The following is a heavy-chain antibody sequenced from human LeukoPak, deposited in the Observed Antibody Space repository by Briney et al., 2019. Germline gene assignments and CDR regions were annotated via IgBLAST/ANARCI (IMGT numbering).Heavy chain of an antibody. CDR3: ARDLSHCSGGSCYSAHFDY. CDR1: GFTFSDYW. CDR2: INTDMSST. V-gene: IGHV3-74*01. D-gene: IGHD2-15*01. J-gene: IGHJ4*02. Sequence: GGSLRLSCAASGFTFSDYWMHWVRPAPGKGLVWVSRINTDMSSTIYTDSVKGRFTISRDGAKNTLYLQMNSLRAEDTAVYYCARDLSHCSGGSCYSAHFDYWGLGTLVTVSS.